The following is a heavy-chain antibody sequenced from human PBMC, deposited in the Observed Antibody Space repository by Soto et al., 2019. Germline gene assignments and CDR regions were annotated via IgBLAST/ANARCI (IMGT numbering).Heavy chain of an antibody. CDR2: IIYNGNT. D-gene: IGHD6-19*01. V-gene: IGHV4-59*01. J-gene: IGHJ4*02. CDR1: GGSISSYY. CDR3: VRCAESIGSYAQCYFDY. Sequence: QVQLQESGPGLVKPSETLSLTCTVSGGSISSYYWSWIRQPPGKGLEWLDYIIYNGNTNYNPSLNSRVTISVDTSKNQFSLNLSSVTAADTAVYYCVRCAESIGSYAQCYFDYWGQGTLVTVSS.